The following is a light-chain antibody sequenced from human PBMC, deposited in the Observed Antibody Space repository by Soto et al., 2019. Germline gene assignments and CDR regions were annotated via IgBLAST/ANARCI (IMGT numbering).Light chain of an antibody. CDR1: QSISSY. Sequence: DIQMTQSPSSLSASVGDRVTITCRASQSISSYLNWYQQKPGKAPKLLIYAASSLQSGVPSRFSSSGSGTHFTITISSLQPDDFATYYCQQSDSTPYTFGQGTKLEIK. J-gene: IGKJ2*01. CDR2: AAS. CDR3: QQSDSTPYT. V-gene: IGKV1-39*01.